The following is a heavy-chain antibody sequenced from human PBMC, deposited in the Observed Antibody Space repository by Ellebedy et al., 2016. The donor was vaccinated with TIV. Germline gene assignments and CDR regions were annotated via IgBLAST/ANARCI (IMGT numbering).Heavy chain of an antibody. CDR1: GGSLSTYY. Sequence: MPSETLSLTCTVSGGSLSTYYWSWIRQPPGKGLEWIGNIYYSGSTDYNPSLKSRATLSIDTSKNQFSLKLNSVTAADTAVYYCARVPTPLNAYSSGWHYFDYWGQGALVTVSS. D-gene: IGHD6-19*01. CDR3: ARVPTPLNAYSSGWHYFDY. J-gene: IGHJ4*02. V-gene: IGHV4-59*01. CDR2: IYYSGST.